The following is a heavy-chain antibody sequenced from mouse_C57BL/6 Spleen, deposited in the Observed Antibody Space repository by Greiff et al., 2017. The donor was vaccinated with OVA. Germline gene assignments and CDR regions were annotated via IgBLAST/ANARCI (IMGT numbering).Heavy chain of an antibody. Sequence: VQLQQPGAELVMPGASVKLSCKASGYTFTSYWMHWVKQRPGQGLEWIGEIDPSDSYTNYNQKFKGKSTLTVDKSSSTAYMQLSSLTSEDSAVYYCARGGTVELDYWGQGTTLTVSS. J-gene: IGHJ2*01. V-gene: IGHV1-69*01. D-gene: IGHD1-1*01. CDR2: IDPSDSYT. CDR1: GYTFTSYW. CDR3: ARGGTVELDY.